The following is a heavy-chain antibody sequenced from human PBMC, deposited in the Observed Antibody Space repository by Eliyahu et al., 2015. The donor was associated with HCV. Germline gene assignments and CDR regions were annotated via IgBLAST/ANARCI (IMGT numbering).Heavy chain of an antibody. CDR2: IKVDGSEK. CDR1: GXTFXSYW. V-gene: IGHV3-7*01. CDR3: ARYYNIFTGRKWYFDL. Sequence: EVQLVESGGGLIQPGGXLRLSCAASGXTFXSYWMTWVRXAPGKGLEWVDNIKVDGSEKNYVDSVRGRFTISRDNAKNSLYLQMNSLRAEDTALYYCARYYNIFTGRKWYFDLWGRGTLVTVSS. J-gene: IGHJ2*01. D-gene: IGHD3-9*01.